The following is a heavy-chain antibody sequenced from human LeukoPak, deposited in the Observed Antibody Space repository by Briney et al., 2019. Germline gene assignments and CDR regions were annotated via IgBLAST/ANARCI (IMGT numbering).Heavy chain of an antibody. CDR1: GGSISSSSYY. J-gene: IGHJ4*02. Sequence: SETLSLTCTVSGGSISSSSYYWGWIRQPPGKGLEWIGSIYYRGNTYYNPSLKSRVTISVDTSKNQFSLKLTSVTAADTAVYYCARLMGYDFWGGDYWGQGTLVTVSS. CDR2: IYYRGNT. D-gene: IGHD3-3*01. V-gene: IGHV4-39*07. CDR3: ARLMGYDFWGGDY.